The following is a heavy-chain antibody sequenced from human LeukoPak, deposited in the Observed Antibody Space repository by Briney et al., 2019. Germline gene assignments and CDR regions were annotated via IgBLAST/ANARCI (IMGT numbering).Heavy chain of an antibody. D-gene: IGHD1-26*01. V-gene: IGHV3-20*04. CDR2: INWNGDST. CDR1: GFTFDDYG. CDR3: ARVVGGNYYGGLDY. J-gene: IGHJ4*02. Sequence: GWSLRLSCSASGFTFDDYGMSWVRQVPGKGLEWVSGINWNGDSTSHADSVKGRFTISRDNAKNSLHLQMNSLRAEDTAFYYCARVVGGNYYGGLDYWGQGALVAVSS.